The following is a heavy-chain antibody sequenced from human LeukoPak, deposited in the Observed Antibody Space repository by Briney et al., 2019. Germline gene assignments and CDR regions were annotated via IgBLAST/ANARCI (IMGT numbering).Heavy chain of an antibody. CDR2: IRGKADSYAT. D-gene: IGHD1-1*01. CDR3: SRRLSGTGATDY. Sequence: PGGSLKLSCAASGLTFSDSIIHWVRQASGKGLEWVGRIRGKADSYATGYAASVKGRFIVSRDDSRNTAYLQMNSLTTEDTALYYCSRRLSGTGATDYWGQGTLVTVSS. CDR1: GLTFSDSI. V-gene: IGHV3-73*01. J-gene: IGHJ4*02.